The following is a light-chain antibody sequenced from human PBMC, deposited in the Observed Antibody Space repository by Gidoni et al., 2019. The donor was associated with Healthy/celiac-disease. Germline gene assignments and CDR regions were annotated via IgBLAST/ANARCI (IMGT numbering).Light chain of an antibody. CDR2: QDS. Sequence: SYVLTQPPSLSVSPGQTASITCSGDKLGDKYACWYQQKPGQSPVLVIYQDSKRPSGIPERFSGSNSGNTATLTISGTQAMDEADYYCQAWDSSTAVVFGGGTKLTVL. CDR1: KLGDKY. V-gene: IGLV3-1*01. J-gene: IGLJ2*01. CDR3: QAWDSSTAVV.